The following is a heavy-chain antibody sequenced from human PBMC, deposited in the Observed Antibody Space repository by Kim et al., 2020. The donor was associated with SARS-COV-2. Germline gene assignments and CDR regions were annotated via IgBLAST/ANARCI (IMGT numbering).Heavy chain of an antibody. CDR1: GFTFSSYA. CDR3: ARGDYGGNSNYYYYGMDV. Sequence: GGSLRLSCAASGFTFSSYAMHWVRQAPGKGLEWVAVISYDGSNKYYADSVKGRFTISRDNSKNTLYLQMNSLRAEDTAVYYCARGDYGGNSNYYYYGMDVWGQGTTVTVSS. V-gene: IGHV3-30*04. D-gene: IGHD4-17*01. J-gene: IGHJ6*02. CDR2: ISYDGSNK.